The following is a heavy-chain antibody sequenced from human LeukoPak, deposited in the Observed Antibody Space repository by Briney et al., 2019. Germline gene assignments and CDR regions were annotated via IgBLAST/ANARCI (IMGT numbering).Heavy chain of an antibody. J-gene: IGHJ4*02. V-gene: IGHV1-8*01. CDR2: MNPNSGNT. CDR3: ARGGYSSSWYDDYFDY. D-gene: IGHD6-13*01. CDR1: GYTFTSYD. Sequence: ASVKVSCKASGYTFTSYDINRVRQATGQGLEWMGWMNPNSGNTGYAQKFQGRVTMTRNTSISTAYMELSSLRSEDTAVYYCARGGYSSSWYDDYFDYWGQGTLVTVSS.